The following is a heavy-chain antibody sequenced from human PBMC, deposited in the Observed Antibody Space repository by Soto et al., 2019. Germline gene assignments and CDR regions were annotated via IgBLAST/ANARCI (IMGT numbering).Heavy chain of an antibody. D-gene: IGHD1-26*01. CDR3: ARNGGSYPSWFDP. V-gene: IGHV1-69*13. Sequence: SVKVSCKASGYTFSSYAISCVRQAPGQGLEWMGGIIPIFGTANYAQKFQGRVTITADESTSTAYMELSSLRSEDTAVYYCARNGGSYPSWFDPWGQGTLVTVSS. CDR1: GYTFSSYA. CDR2: IIPIFGTA. J-gene: IGHJ5*02.